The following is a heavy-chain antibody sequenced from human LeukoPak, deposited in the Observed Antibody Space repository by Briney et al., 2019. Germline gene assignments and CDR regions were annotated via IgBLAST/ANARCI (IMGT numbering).Heavy chain of an antibody. CDR3: AKDGPILGLVYYDGSGYFDY. CDR2: ISGSGGST. D-gene: IGHD3-10*01. J-gene: IGHJ4*02. Sequence: GGSLRLSCAASGFTFSSYAMSWVRQAPGKGLEWVSAISGSGGSTYYADSVKGRFTISRDNSKNTLYLQMNSLRAEDTAVYYCAKDGPILGLVYYDGSGYFDYWSQGTLVTVSS. CDR1: GFTFSSYA. V-gene: IGHV3-23*01.